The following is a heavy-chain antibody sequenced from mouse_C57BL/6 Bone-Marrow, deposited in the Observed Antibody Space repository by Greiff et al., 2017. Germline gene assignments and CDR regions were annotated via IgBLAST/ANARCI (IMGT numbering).Heavy chain of an antibody. CDR2: ISSGSSTI. V-gene: IGHV5-17*01. D-gene: IGHD2-3*01. CDR3: ARIYDGYYGA. Sequence: EVHLVESGGGLVKPGGSLKLSCAASGFTFSDYGMHWVRQAPEKGLEWVAYISSGSSTIYYADTVKGRFTISRDNAKNTLFLQMTSLRSEDTAMYYCARIYDGYYGAWGQGTSVTVSS. J-gene: IGHJ4*01. CDR1: GFTFSDYG.